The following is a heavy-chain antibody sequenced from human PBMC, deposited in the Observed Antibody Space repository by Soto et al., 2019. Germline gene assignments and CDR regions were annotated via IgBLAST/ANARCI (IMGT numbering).Heavy chain of an antibody. CDR1: GFTFSSYA. CDR3: AKKLKVAARPYYFDY. CDR2: ISGSGGST. V-gene: IGHV3-23*01. D-gene: IGHD6-6*01. Sequence: EVQLLESGGGLVQPGGSLRLSCAASGFTFSSYAMSWVRQAPGKGLEWVSAISGSGGSTYYADSVKGRFTISRDNSKNTLYLPMNSLIAEDTAVYYCAKKLKVAARPYYFDYWGQGTLVTVSS. J-gene: IGHJ4*02.